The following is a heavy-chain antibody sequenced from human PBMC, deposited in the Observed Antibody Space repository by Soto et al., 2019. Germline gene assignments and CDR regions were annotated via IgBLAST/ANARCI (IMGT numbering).Heavy chain of an antibody. J-gene: IGHJ6*04. CDR3: ARQDVHDYDYYGMDV. V-gene: IGHV3-11*01. CDR1: GFTFNDYY. CDR2: ISSSGSTI. Sequence: QVQLVESGGGLVKPGGSLRLSCAASGFTFNDYYMSWIRQAPGTGLEWVSYISSSGSTIYYAYSVKGRFTISRENAKNSLYLQMNSQRADDAAVYYCARQDVHDYDYYGMDVWGKRTPVTFSS. D-gene: IGHD3-16*01.